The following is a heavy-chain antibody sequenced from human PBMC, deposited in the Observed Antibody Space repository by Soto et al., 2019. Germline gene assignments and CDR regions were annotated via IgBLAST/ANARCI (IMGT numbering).Heavy chain of an antibody. V-gene: IGHV3-23*01. Sequence: GSLRLSCAASGFTFSSYAMSWVRQAPGKGLEWVSAISGSGGSTYYADSVKGRFNISRDNSKNTLYLQMNSLRAEDTAVYYCAKDEDLQYFQHWGQGTLVTVSS. J-gene: IGHJ1*01. CDR2: ISGSGGST. CDR1: GFTFSSYA. CDR3: AKDEDLQYFQH. D-gene: IGHD2-15*01.